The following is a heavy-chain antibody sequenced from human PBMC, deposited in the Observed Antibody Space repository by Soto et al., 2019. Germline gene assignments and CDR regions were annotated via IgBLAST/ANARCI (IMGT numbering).Heavy chain of an antibody. J-gene: IGHJ4*02. D-gene: IGHD1-1*01. CDR3: AAVRQHYFDF. CDR2: IYYSGST. CDR1: GGSISSGAYY. V-gene: IGHV4-31*03. Sequence: QVQLQESGPGLVKPSQTLSLTCTVSGGSISSGAYYWSWIRQHPGKGLEGTGYIYYSGSTYSNPSRKSRVAISVDKSKNQFSLKLSSVTAADTAVYYCAAVRQHYFDFWGQGTLVTVSS.